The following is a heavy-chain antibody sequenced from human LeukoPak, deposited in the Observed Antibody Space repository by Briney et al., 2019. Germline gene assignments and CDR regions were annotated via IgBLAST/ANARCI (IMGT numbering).Heavy chain of an antibody. CDR1: GFTFSSYW. CDR2: IKQDGSEK. D-gene: IGHD6-19*01. CDR3: AREGSGWYDNFDY. J-gene: IGHJ4*02. Sequence: GGSLRLSCAASGFTFSSYWMSWVRQAPGKGLEWVANIKQDGSEKYYVDSVKGRSTISRDNAKNSLYLQMNSLRAEDTAVYYCAREGSGWYDNFDYWGQGTLVTVSS. V-gene: IGHV3-7*01.